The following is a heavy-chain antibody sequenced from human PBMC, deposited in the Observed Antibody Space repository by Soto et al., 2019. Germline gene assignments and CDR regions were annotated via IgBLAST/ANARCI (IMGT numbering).Heavy chain of an antibody. V-gene: IGHV1-69*13. D-gene: IGHD5-18*01. CDR3: AREQLWYGAGDY. CDR1: GGTFSSYA. Sequence: SVKVSCNASGGTFSSYAISWVRQAPGQGLEWMGGIIPIFGTANYAQKFQGRVTITADESTSTAYMELSSLRSEDTAVYYCAREQLWYGAGDYWGQGTLVTVSS. J-gene: IGHJ4*02. CDR2: IIPIFGTA.